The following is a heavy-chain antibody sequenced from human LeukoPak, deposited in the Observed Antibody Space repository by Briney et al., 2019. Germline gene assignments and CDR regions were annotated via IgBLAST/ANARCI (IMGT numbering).Heavy chain of an antibody. J-gene: IGHJ4*02. V-gene: IGHV3-30*02. CDR1: GFTFSSYG. CDR3: ARGSVGATTDFDY. Sequence: GGSLRLSSAASGFTFSSYGMHWVRQAPGKGLEWVAFIRYDGSNKYYADSVEGRFTISRDNSKNTLYLQMNSLRAEDTAVHYCARGSVGATTDFDYWGQGTLVTVSS. D-gene: IGHD1-26*01. CDR2: IRYDGSNK.